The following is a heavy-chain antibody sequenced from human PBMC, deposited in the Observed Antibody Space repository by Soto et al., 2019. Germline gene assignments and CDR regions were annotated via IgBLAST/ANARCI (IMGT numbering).Heavy chain of an antibody. V-gene: IGHV3-30*18. CDR1: GFTFSSYG. CDR3: AKERRQGSNWFDP. J-gene: IGHJ5*02. D-gene: IGHD3-10*01. CDR2: ISYDGSNK. Sequence: GGSLRLSCAASGFTFSSYGMDWVRQAPGKGLEWVAVISYDGSNKYYADSVKGRFTISRDNSKNTLYLQMNSLRAEDTAVYYCAKERRQGSNWFDPWGQGTLVTVSS.